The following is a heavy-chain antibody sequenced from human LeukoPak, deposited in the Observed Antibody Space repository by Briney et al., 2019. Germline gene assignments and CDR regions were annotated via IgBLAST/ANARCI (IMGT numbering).Heavy chain of an antibody. V-gene: IGHV3-48*01. CDR3: ARDKEQQLYYYYGMDV. Sequence: PGGSLRLSCAASGFTFSSYSMNWARQAPGKGLEWVSYISSSSSTIYYADSVKGRFTISRDNAKNSLYLQMNSLRAEDTAVYYCARDKEQQLYYYYGMDVWGQGTTVTVSS. CDR1: GFTFSSYS. CDR2: ISSSSSTI. D-gene: IGHD6-13*01. J-gene: IGHJ6*02.